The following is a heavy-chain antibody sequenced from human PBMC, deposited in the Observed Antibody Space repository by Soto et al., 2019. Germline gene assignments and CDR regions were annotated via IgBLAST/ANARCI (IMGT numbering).Heavy chain of an antibody. D-gene: IGHD3-16*01. Sequence: DVHLVESGGGLVQPAGSLTLSCAASGFTFGLYSMGWVRQAPGKGLEWAAEIVEDGTKKYYMESLKGRFTISRDNSKNLVNLQMRSLRDEDTAMYDCVRMGDDYWGQGTLVTVSP. V-gene: IGHV3-7*05. CDR2: IVEDGTKK. CDR3: VRMGDDY. J-gene: IGHJ4*02. CDR1: GFTFGLYS.